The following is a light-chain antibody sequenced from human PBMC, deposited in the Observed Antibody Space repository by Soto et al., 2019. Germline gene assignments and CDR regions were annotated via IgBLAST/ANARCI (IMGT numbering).Light chain of an antibody. Sequence: QSALTRPASVSGSPGQSITISCTGTSSDVGAYAYVSGYQQHPDKAPKLMIYEVSNRPSGVSNRFSGSKSVNTATLTISGLQTEDEADYYCSSYTSSSTRVFGTGNKLTVL. CDR1: SSDVGAYAY. V-gene: IGLV2-14*03. CDR2: EVS. J-gene: IGLJ1*01. CDR3: SSYTSSSTRV.